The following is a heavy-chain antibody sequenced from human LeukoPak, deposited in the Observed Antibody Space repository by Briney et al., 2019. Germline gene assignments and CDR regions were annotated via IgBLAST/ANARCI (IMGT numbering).Heavy chain of an antibody. J-gene: IGHJ4*02. CDR3: ASDHDYGDHSWVYYFDY. D-gene: IGHD4-17*01. CDR2: INSNTGGT. Sequence: ASVKVSCKASGYTFTDYYMHWVRQVPGQGLGWMGWINSNTGGTNYAQKFQGRVTMTRDTSISTAYMELSRLRSDDTAVYYCASDHDYGDHSWVYYFDYWGQGTLVTVSS. CDR1: GYTFTDYY. V-gene: IGHV1-2*02.